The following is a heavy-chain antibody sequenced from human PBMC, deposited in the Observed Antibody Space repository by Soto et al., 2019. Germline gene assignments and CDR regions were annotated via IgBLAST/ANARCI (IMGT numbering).Heavy chain of an antibody. D-gene: IGHD3-22*01. V-gene: IGHV3-53*01. CDR2: IYSGGST. Sequence: GGSLRLSCAASGFTVSSNYMSWVRQAPGKGLEWVSVIYSGGSTYYADSVKGRFTISRDNSKNTLYLQMNSLRAEDTAVYYCARGLYYDNSGALGYWGQGTLVTVSS. CDR1: GFTVSSNY. CDR3: ARGLYYDNSGALGY. J-gene: IGHJ4*02.